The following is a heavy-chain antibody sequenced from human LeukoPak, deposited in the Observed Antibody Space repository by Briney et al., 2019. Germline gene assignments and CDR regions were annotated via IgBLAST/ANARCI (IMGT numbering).Heavy chain of an antibody. CDR1: GFTFSTFA. CDR3: AKVGYFSGGNCYRAFDI. CDR2: ITAGGGST. Sequence: AGGSLRLSCAGSGFTFSTFAMSWVRQAPEGGLEWGSAITAGGGSTHYVDSAKGRFTISRDNSKNTLYLQMDSLRAEETAVYYCAKVGYFSGGNCYRAFDIWGDGTMVTVSS. V-gene: IGHV3-23*01. J-gene: IGHJ3*02. D-gene: IGHD2-15*01.